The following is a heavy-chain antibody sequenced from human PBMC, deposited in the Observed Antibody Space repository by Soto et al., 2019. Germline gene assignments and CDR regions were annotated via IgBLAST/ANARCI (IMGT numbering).Heavy chain of an antibody. J-gene: IGHJ4*02. CDR3: AKGQNSGTYRFYFDY. CDR1: VITLSSYA. V-gene: IGHV3-23*01. CDR2: ISASGGST. D-gene: IGHD1-26*01. Sequence: PGWSLRLSCASSVITLSSYAMSWVRQAPGKGPEWVSGISASGGSTSYADSVKGRFTISRDNSKNTLYLQMNSLRADDTAVYHCAKGQNSGTYRFYFDYWGQGALVTVSS.